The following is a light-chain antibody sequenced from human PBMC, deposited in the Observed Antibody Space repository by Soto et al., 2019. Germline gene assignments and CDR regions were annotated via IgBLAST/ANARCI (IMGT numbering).Light chain of an antibody. V-gene: IGLV2-14*01. CDR2: DVS. CDR1: SSDVGGYNY. Sequence: QSALTQPASVSGSPGQSITISCTGTSSDVGGYNYVSWYQQHPGKAPKLMIYDVSNRPSGVSNRFSGSKSGNTASLTISGLQAEDEADYYCCPYTSSSTTTYVFGTGTKVTVL. CDR3: CPYTSSSTTTYV. J-gene: IGLJ1*01.